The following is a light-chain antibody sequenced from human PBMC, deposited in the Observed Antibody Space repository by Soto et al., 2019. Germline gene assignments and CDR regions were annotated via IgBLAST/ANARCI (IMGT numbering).Light chain of an antibody. CDR1: TSDVGNYDY. CDR3: CSYAGGPYV. Sequence: QYVLTQPRSVSGSPGQSVTISCTGTTSDVGNYDYVSWYQQHPGNVPKLMIYDVTKRPSGVPDRFSGSKSGNTASLTISGLQAEDEADYYCCSYAGGPYVFGTGTKLTVL. V-gene: IGLV2-11*01. CDR2: DVT. J-gene: IGLJ1*01.